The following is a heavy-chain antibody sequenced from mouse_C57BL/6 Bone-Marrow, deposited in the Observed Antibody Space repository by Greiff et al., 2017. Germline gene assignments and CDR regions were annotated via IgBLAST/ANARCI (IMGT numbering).Heavy chain of an antibody. V-gene: IGHV1-59*01. J-gene: IGHJ2*01. CDR1: GYTFTSYW. Sequence: QVQLKQSGAELVRPGTSVKLSCKASGYTFTSYWMHWVKQRPGQGLEWIGVIDPSDSYTNYNQKFKGKATLTVDTSSSTAYMQLSSLTSEDSSVYYCARSDGGLYAFDYWGQGTTLTVSS. D-gene: IGHD2-12*01. CDR2: IDPSDSYT. CDR3: ARSDGGLYAFDY.